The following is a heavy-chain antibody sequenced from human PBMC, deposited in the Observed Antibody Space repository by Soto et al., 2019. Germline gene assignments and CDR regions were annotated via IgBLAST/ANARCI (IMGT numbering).Heavy chain of an antibody. V-gene: IGHV1-69*01. CDR2: IIPIFGTA. CDR3: VEYYRGPNDAFDI. J-gene: IGHJ3*02. CDR1: GGTFSSYA. D-gene: IGHD3-16*01. Sequence: QVQLVQSGAEVKKPGSSVKVSCKASGGTFSSYAISWVRQAPGQGLEWMGGIIPIFGTANYAQNFQGRVTITADESTSTAYMELSSLISEDTAVYYCVEYYRGPNDAFDIWGQGTMVTVSS.